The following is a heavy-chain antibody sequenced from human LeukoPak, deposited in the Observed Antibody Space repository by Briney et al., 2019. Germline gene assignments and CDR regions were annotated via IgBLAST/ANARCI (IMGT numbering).Heavy chain of an antibody. CDR3: ARDRSYSLDY. CDR1: GFTFSSVW. D-gene: IGHD1-26*01. Sequence: PGGSLRLSCAASGFTFSSVWMHWVRQAPGKGLVWVSRIESDGSGTTYADFVKGRFTISRDNAKNTLYLQMNSLRAEDTAVYFCARDRSYSLDYWGQGTLVTVSS. CDR2: IESDGSGT. V-gene: IGHV3-74*01. J-gene: IGHJ4*02.